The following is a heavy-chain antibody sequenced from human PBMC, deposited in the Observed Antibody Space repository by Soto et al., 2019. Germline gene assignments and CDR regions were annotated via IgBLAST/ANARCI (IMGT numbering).Heavy chain of an antibody. CDR1: GFTFSSYA. J-gene: IGHJ4*02. CDR3: ANDPIVVVVAARGSY. V-gene: IGHV3-23*01. D-gene: IGHD2-15*01. Sequence: GGSLRLSCAASGFTFSSYAMSWVRQAPGKGLEWVSAISGSGGSTYYADSVKGRFTISRDNSKNTLYLQMNSLRAEDTAVYYCANDPIVVVVAARGSYWGQGTLVTVSS. CDR2: ISGSGGST.